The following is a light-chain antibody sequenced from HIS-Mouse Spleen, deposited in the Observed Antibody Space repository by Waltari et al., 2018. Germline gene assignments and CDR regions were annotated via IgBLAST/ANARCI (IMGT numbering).Light chain of an antibody. CDR1: SSNIGSNY. CDR2: RNN. Sequence: QSVLTQPPSASGTPGQRVTISCSGSSSNIGSNYVYWYQQLPGTAPKLLIYRNNPGPSGVPGRFSGSKSGTSASLAISGLRSEDEADYYCAAWDDSLSGYVFGTGTKVTVL. V-gene: IGLV1-47*01. CDR3: AAWDDSLSGYV. J-gene: IGLJ1*01.